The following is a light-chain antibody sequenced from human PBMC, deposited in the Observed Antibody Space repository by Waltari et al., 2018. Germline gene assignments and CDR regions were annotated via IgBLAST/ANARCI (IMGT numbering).Light chain of an antibody. CDR3: QEYYTTWT. J-gene: IGKJ1*01. Sequence: DIVMTQSPDSLAVSLGERAPIYCKSSQSLLYSSNNKNYLAWYQQKPGQPPKLLIYWASTRESGVPDRFSGSGSGTDFTLTISSLQAEDVAVYYCQEYYTTWTFGPGTKVEIK. CDR2: WAS. V-gene: IGKV4-1*01. CDR1: QSLLYSSNNKNY.